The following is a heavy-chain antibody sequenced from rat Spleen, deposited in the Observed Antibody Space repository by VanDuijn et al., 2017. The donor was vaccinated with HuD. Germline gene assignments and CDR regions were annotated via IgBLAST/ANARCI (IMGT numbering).Heavy chain of an antibody. CDR2: ISYDGGST. D-gene: IGHD1-11*01. J-gene: IGHJ2*01. CDR1: GFTFSSYW. CDR3: TRLDYGGSYFDY. V-gene: IGHV5-58*01. Sequence: EVQLVETGGGLVQPGRSLKLSCVASGFTFSSYWMYWIRQAPGKGLEWVATISYDGGSTHYRDSVKGRFTVSRDNAKATLYLQMDSLRSEDTATYYCTRLDYGGSYFDYWGQGVMVTVSS.